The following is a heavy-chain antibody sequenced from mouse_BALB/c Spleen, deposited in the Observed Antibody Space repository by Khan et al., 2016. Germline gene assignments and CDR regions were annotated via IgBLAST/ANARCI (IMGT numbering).Heavy chain of an antibody. CDR1: GYAFTNYL. CDR2: INPGSGGS. J-gene: IGHJ3*01. V-gene: IGHV1-54*01. CDR3: AGSDGYDVGYAY. D-gene: IGHD2-2*01. Sequence: QVRLQQSGAELVRPGTSVKVSCKASGYAFTNYLIEWVKQRPGQGLEWIGVINPGSGGSNYNEKFKGKAALTADISSSTAYMQLSSLTSDDAAVYCCAGSDGYDVGYAYWGQGTLVTVSA.